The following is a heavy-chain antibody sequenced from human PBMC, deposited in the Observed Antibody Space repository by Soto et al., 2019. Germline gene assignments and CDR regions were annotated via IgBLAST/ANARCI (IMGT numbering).Heavy chain of an antibody. CDR2: IGTAGDT. CDR1: GFAFSGFD. Sequence: GGSLRLSCEASGFAFSGFDMHWVRQPTGKGLEWVSTIGTAGDTYYAVSVKGRFTISRDNAKNSLSLQMNSLRAGDTAVYFCARGQEVGAHFFDSWGQGTQVTVSS. V-gene: IGHV3-13*01. J-gene: IGHJ4*02. D-gene: IGHD2-15*01. CDR3: ARGQEVGAHFFDS.